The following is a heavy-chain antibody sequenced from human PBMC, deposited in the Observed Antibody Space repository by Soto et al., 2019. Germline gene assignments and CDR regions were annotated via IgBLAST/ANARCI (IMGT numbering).Heavy chain of an antibody. CDR3: GGEKQQLLAPAYGMDV. V-gene: IGHV1-69*01. J-gene: IGHJ6*02. CDR1: GGTFSSYA. CDR2: IIPIFGTA. D-gene: IGHD6-13*01. Sequence: QVQLVQSGAEVKKPGSSVKVSCKASGGTFSSYAISWVRQAPGQGLEWMGGIIPIFGTADYAQKFQGRVTITADESTSTAYMELSSLRSEDTAVYYCGGEKQQLLAPAYGMDVWGQGTTVTVSS.